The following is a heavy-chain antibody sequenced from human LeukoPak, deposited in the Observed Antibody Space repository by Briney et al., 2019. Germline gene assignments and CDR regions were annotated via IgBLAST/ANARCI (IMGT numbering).Heavy chain of an antibody. CDR1: GFTFSSYA. CDR2: ISGSGGST. D-gene: IGHD2-2*03. Sequence: PGGSLRLSCAATGFTFSSYAMSWVRQAPGKGLEWVSAISGSGGSTYYADSVKGRFTISRDNSKNTLYLQMNSLRAEDTAVYYCAKDLGYCSSTSCWGQGTLVTVSS. V-gene: IGHV3-23*01. J-gene: IGHJ4*02. CDR3: AKDLGYCSSTSC.